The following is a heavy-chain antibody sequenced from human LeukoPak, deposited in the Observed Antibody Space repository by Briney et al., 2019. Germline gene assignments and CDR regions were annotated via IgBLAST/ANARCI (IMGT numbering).Heavy chain of an antibody. Sequence: GESLKISCKGSGYSFTSYWIGWVRQMPGKGLEWMGIIYPGDSDTRYSPSFQGQVTISADKSISTAYLQRSSLKASDTAMYYCARIRIAAAGSPWFDPWGQGTLVTVSS. CDR3: ARIRIAAAGSPWFDP. V-gene: IGHV5-51*01. CDR2: IYPGDSDT. D-gene: IGHD6-13*01. CDR1: GYSFTSYW. J-gene: IGHJ5*02.